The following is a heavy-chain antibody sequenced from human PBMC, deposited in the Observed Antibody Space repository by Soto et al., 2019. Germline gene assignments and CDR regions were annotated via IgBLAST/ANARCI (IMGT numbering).Heavy chain of an antibody. CDR3: ARRFYYYDSSGPYFDY. CDR1: GGSISSYY. Sequence: QVQLQESGPGLVKPSETLSLTCTVSGGSISSYYWSWIRQPPGKGLEWIGYIYYSGSTNYNPSLMSRVTISVDTSKNQFSLKLSSVTAADTAVYYCARRFYYYDSSGPYFDYWGQGTLVTVSS. D-gene: IGHD3-22*01. J-gene: IGHJ4*02. CDR2: IYYSGST. V-gene: IGHV4-59*01.